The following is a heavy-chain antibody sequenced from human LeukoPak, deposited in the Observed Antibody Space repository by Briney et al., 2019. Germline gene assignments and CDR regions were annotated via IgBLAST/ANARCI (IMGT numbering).Heavy chain of an antibody. CDR2: IYSSGST. J-gene: IGHJ3*02. CDR3: ARGNSGYDYAFDI. V-gene: IGHV4-59*01. Sequence: KASETLSLTCTVSGGSISSYHWSWIRQPPGKGLQWIGFIYSSGSTNYNPSLKSRVTISLDTSKNQFSLRMSSVTSADTAVYYCARGNSGYDYAFDIWGQGTMVTVSS. CDR1: GGSISSYH. D-gene: IGHD5-12*01.